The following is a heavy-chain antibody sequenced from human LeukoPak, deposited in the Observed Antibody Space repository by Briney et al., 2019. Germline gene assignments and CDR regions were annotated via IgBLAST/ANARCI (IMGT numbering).Heavy chain of an antibody. V-gene: IGHV3-33*01. CDR3: ARDAAPYEEMNWFDP. CDR1: GFTFSSYG. J-gene: IGHJ5*02. Sequence: GRSLRLSCAASGFTFSSYGMHWVRQAPGKGLEWVAVIWYDGSNKYYADSVKGRFTISRDNSKNTLYLQMNSLRAEDTAVYYCARDAAPYEEMNWFDPWGQGTLVTVSS. D-gene: IGHD6-25*01. CDR2: IWYDGSNK.